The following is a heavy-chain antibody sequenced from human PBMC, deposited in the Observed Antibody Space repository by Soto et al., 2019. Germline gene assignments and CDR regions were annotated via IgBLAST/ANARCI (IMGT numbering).Heavy chain of an antibody. Sequence: GGSLRLSCEASGFTFSRFSMNWVRQVPGKGLEWVASISSGSSDTWYADSVKGRFIISKDNAQNSLFLQMNTLRPEDTAMYYCARVAYWGPGTQVTVSS. V-gene: IGHV3-21*01. CDR3: ARVAY. CDR2: ISSGSSDT. J-gene: IGHJ4*02. CDR1: GFTFSRFS.